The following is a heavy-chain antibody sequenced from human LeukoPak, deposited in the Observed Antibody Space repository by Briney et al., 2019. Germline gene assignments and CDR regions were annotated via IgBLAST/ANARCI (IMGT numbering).Heavy chain of an antibody. CDR1: GFTFSSYA. V-gene: IGHV3-30-3*01. CDR3: ARDSGGTAMVTAFDY. D-gene: IGHD5-18*01. J-gene: IGHJ4*02. CDR2: ISYDGSNK. Sequence: GGSLRLSCAASGFTFSSYAMHWVRQAPGKGLEWVAVISYDGSNKYYADSVKGRFTISRDNSKNTLYLQMNSLRAEDTAVYYCARDSGGTAMVTAFDYWGQGTLVTVSS.